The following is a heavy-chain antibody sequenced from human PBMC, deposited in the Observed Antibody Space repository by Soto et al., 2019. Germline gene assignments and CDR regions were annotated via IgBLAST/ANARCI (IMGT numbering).Heavy chain of an antibody. D-gene: IGHD3-22*01. Sequence: QVQLVQSGAEVKKPGSSVKVSCKASGGTFSSYAISWVRQTPKQGLEWMGGIIPMFRTANYAQKFQGRVTITADESTSTAYMELSSLRSEDTAVYYCARGWGHDSREYYYAYWGQGTRITVSS. J-gene: IGHJ4*02. CDR1: GGTFSSYA. CDR2: IIPMFRTA. V-gene: IGHV1-69*01. CDR3: ARGWGHDSREYYYAY.